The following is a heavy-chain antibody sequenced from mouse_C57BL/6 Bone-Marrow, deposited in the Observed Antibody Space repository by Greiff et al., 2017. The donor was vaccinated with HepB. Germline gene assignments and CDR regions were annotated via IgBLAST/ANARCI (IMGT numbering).Heavy chain of an antibody. D-gene: IGHD1-1*01. V-gene: IGHV14-4*01. CDR2: IDPENGDT. J-gene: IGHJ4*01. CDR3: ARSRYYYGGAMDY. Sequence: VQLQQSGAELVRPGASVKLSCTASGFNIKDDYMHWVKQRPEQGLEWIGWIDPENGDTEYASKFQGKATITADTSSNTAYLQLSSLTTEDSAIYYCARSRYYYGGAMDYWGQGTSVTVSS. CDR1: GFNIKDDY.